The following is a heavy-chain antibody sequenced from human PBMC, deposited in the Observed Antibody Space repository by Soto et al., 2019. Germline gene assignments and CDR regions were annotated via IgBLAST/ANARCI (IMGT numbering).Heavy chain of an antibody. CDR3: ASSPGSDDRGSGWSGY. J-gene: IGHJ4*02. CDR1: GYTFTDLS. V-gene: IGHV1-24*01. D-gene: IGHD6-19*01. Sequence: VASVKVSCKVSGYTFTDLSVHWVRQAPGKGLEWMGGFDPEEDETIYAQKFKGRVAMTEDTSTDTAYMELSSLGSEDTAVYYCASSPGSDDRGSGWSGYWGQGTLVTVSS. CDR2: FDPEEDET.